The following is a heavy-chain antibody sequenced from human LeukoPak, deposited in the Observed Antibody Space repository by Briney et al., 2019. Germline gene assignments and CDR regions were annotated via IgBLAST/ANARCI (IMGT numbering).Heavy chain of an antibody. D-gene: IGHD3-22*01. Sequence: GGSLRLSCAASGFTVSSNYMSWVRQAPGKGLEWVSVIYSGGSTYYADSVKGRFTISRDNSKNTLYLQMNSLRAEDTAVYYCVREYDSSGYYCFDYWGQGTLVTVSS. V-gene: IGHV3-66*01. CDR2: IYSGGST. J-gene: IGHJ4*02. CDR1: GFTVSSNY. CDR3: VREYDSSGYYCFDY.